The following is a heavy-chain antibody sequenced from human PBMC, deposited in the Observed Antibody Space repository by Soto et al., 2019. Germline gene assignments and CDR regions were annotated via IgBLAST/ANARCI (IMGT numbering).Heavy chain of an antibody. CDR2: ISFDGTKK. CDR3: AKGPYTVSSPGDWFDP. V-gene: IGHV3-30*18. D-gene: IGHD2-2*02. J-gene: IGHJ5*02. Sequence: QVHLVESGGGVVQPGRSLRLSCAASGCPFSSYGMYWVRQAPGKGLAWAAGISFDGTKKYYAESVMGRITISSDNSRYPLKLLMNSLRAEDTSVYYCAKGPYTVSSPGDWFDPWGQGTLVTVSS. CDR1: GCPFSSYG.